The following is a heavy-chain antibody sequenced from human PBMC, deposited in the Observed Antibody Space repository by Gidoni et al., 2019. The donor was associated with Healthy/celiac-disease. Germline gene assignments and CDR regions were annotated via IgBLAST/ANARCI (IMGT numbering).Heavy chain of an antibody. Sequence: QVQLVASGGGVVQPGRSLRLSCAASGFTFSSYAMHWVRQAPGKGLEWVAVISYDGSNKYYADSVKGRFTISRDNSKNTLYLQMNSLRAEDTAVYYCARDEGRGDAFDIWGQGTMVTVSS. V-gene: IGHV3-30*01. CDR3: ARDEGRGDAFDI. D-gene: IGHD2-15*01. CDR2: ISYDGSNK. J-gene: IGHJ3*02. CDR1: GFTFSSYA.